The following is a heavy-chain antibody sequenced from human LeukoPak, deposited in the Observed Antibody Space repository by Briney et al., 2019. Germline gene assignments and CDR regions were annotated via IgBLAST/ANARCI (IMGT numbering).Heavy chain of an antibody. D-gene: IGHD1-26*01. CDR1: GGSISSYY. Sequence: PSETLSLTCTVSGGSISSYYWSWIRQPPGKGLEWIGYIYYSGSTNYNPSLKSRVAISVDTPKNQFSLKLSSVTAADTAVYYCARHDGATYDYWGQGTLVTVSS. CDR3: ARHDGATYDY. CDR2: IYYSGST. V-gene: IGHV4-59*08. J-gene: IGHJ4*02.